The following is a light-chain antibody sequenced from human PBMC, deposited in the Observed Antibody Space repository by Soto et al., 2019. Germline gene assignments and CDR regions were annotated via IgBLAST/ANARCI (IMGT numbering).Light chain of an antibody. CDR1: QSVTNNF. V-gene: IGKV3-20*01. J-gene: IGKJ3*01. CDR3: QQYSTPLFT. Sequence: RVLMQSPGILSLSPGERATLSCGASQSVTNNFLAWYQQKPGQAPRLLIYGASSRATGVPDRFSGSGSGTDFTLTISRLEPGDFAVYYCQQYSTPLFTFGPGTKVDIK. CDR2: GAS.